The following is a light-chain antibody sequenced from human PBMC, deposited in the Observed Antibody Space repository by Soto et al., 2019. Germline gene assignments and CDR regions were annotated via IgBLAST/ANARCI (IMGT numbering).Light chain of an antibody. CDR1: RDIVTS. CDR3: QQSYSSRT. Sequence: DIQMTQSPSSLSASVGDRVIITCRASRDIVTSLNWYQHHPGKGPKILIYAASSLQRGVPSRFSGSGSGREFNLTMSILHPEDFATYYCQQSYSSRTFGQGTTVDIK. J-gene: IGKJ1*01. CDR2: AAS. V-gene: IGKV1-39*01.